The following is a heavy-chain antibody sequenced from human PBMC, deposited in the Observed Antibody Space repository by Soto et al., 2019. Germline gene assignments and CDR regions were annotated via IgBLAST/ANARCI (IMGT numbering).Heavy chain of an antibody. CDR3: ARDSNYYDSRDQLGRAFDI. CDR1: GSSISSSNW. V-gene: IGHV4-4*02. D-gene: IGHD3-22*01. Sequence: PSETLSLTCAVSGSSISSSNWWSWVRQPPGKGLEWIGYIYYSGSTYYNPSLKSRVTISVDTSKNQFSLKLSSVTAADTAVYYCARDSNYYDSRDQLGRAFDIWGQGTMVTVSS. J-gene: IGHJ3*02. CDR2: IYYSGST.